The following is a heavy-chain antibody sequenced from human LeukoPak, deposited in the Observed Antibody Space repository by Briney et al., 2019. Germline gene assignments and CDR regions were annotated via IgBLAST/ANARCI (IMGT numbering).Heavy chain of an antibody. V-gene: IGHV4-39*07. CDR1: GGSISSSIYY. D-gene: IGHD1-26*01. Sequence: SETLSLTCTVSGGSISSSIYYWGWIRQSPGKGLEWIGSIYYSGSTYYNPSLKSRVTLSVDTSKNQYSLKVTSVTAADTAVYYCARGIIVGATWGENYNCFDPWGQGTLVTVSS. J-gene: IGHJ5*02. CDR2: IYYSGST. CDR3: ARGIIVGATWGENYNCFDP.